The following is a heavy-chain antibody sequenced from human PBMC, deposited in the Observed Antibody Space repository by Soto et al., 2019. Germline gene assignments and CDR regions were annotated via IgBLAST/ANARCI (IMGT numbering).Heavy chain of an antibody. CDR2: INHSGST. Sequence: QVQLQQWGAGLLKPSETLSLTCAVYGGSFSGYYWSWIRQPPGKGLEWIGEINHSGSTNYNPSLKRPVTISVDTPKNQFSLKLSSVTAADTAVYYCARYCSGGSCYYGMDVWGQGTTVTVSS. CDR1: GGSFSGYY. J-gene: IGHJ6*02. CDR3: ARYCSGGSCYYGMDV. V-gene: IGHV4-34*01. D-gene: IGHD2-15*01.